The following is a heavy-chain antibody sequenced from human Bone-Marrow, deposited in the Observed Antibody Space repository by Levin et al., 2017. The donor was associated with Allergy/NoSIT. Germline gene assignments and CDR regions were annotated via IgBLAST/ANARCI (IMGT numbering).Heavy chain of an antibody. J-gene: IGHJ4*02. CDR3: AKDRDIYCRGGSCNLDY. CDR1: GFTFRNYG. D-gene: IGHD2-15*01. V-gene: IGHV3-30*18. CDR2: ISYDGSDK. Sequence: PGESLKISCAASGFTFRNYGMHWVRQAPGKGLEWVAVISYDGSDKFYADSVKGRFTISRADSKLYLQMNSLRAEDTAVYYCAKDRDIYCRGGSCNLDYWGQGTLVTVSS.